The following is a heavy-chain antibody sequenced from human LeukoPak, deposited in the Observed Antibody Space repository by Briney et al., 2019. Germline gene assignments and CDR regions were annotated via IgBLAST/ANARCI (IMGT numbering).Heavy chain of an antibody. CDR3: ARDSSSGWYYYYYYMDV. Sequence: GGSLRLSCAASGFTFSSYSMNWVRQAPGKGLEWVSSISSSSGYIYYADSVKGRFTIPRDNAKNSLYLQMNSLRAEDTAVYYCARDSSSGWYYYYYYMDVWGKGTTVTVSS. CDR1: GFTFSSYS. V-gene: IGHV3-21*01. D-gene: IGHD6-19*01. J-gene: IGHJ6*03. CDR2: ISSSSGYI.